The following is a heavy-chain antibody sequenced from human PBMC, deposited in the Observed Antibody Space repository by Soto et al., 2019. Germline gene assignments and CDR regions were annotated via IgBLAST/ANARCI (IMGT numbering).Heavy chain of an antibody. CDR3: ARVFCGGNCYPNY. CDR2: IYYSGSS. Sequence: QVQLQESGPGLVKPSQTLSLTCTVSGGSISSGGYYWRWIRQHPGKGLEWIGYIYYSGSSYYNPSLKSRVTISLDTSKNQFSLKLSSVTAADTAVYYCARVFCGGNCYPNYWGQGTLVTVSS. V-gene: IGHV4-31*03. CDR1: GGSISSGGYY. D-gene: IGHD2-21*02. J-gene: IGHJ4*02.